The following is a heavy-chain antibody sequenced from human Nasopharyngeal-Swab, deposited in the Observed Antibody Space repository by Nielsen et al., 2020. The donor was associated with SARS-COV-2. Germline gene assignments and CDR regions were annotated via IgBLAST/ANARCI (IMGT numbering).Heavy chain of an antibody. CDR2: ISYDGSNQ. V-gene: IGHV3-30-3*01. J-gene: IGHJ4*02. CDR1: GFTFSSYA. Sequence: GESLKISCAASGFTFSSYAMHWVRQAPGKGLEWVAVISYDGSNQYYADSVKGRFTISRDNSKSTLYLQMNSLRAEDTAVYYCARDSGIWGQGTLVAVSS. CDR3: ARDSGI.